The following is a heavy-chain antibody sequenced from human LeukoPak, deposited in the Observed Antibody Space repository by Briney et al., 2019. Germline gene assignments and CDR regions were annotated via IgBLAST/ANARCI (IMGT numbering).Heavy chain of an antibody. CDR2: IDYSGNT. D-gene: IGHD3-22*01. J-gene: IGHJ4*02. CDR3: ARRNYYDTSGYQFDY. V-gene: IGHV4-59*08. CDR1: GGSISSYY. Sequence: SETLSLTCTVSGGSISSYYWSWIRQPPGKGLEGIGYIDYSGNTNYNPSLKSRVTISVDTSKNQFSLKLTSVTAADTAVYYCARRNYYDTSGYQFDYWGQGTLVTVPS.